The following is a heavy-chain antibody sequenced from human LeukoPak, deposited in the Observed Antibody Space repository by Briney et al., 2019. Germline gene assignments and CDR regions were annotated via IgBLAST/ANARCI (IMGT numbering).Heavy chain of an antibody. D-gene: IGHD6-6*01. V-gene: IGHV1-2*02. CDR3: ARDTIAAYYYYMDV. CDR1: GYTFTGYY. CDR2: INPNSGGT. Sequence: GASVKVSCKASGYTFTGYYMHWVRQAPGQGLEWMGWINPNSGGTNYAQKFQGRVTMTRDTSISTAYMELSRLRSDDTAVYYCARDTIAAYYYYMDVWGKGTTVTVSS. J-gene: IGHJ6*03.